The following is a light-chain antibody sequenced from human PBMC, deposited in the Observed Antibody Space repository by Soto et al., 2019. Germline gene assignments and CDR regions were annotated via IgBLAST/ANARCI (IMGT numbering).Light chain of an antibody. V-gene: IGKV1-39*01. Sequence: DIQMTQSPSSLSASVGDSVTITCRTSQTINNYLNWYQQKPGKAPKLLVYSASSLQSGVPSRFSGSGSGTNFTLTIRDMQTEDFTNYSCQKSDSTPWTFGQGTKVDIK. CDR2: SAS. CDR1: QTINNY. CDR3: QKSDSTPWT. J-gene: IGKJ1*01.